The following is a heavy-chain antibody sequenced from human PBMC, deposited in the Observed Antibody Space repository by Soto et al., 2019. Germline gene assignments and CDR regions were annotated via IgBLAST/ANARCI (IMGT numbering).Heavy chain of an antibody. CDR3: ARDMYSSDYFVKWFEP. Sequence: QVRLVESGGGVVQPGRSLILSCTASGFSFSSYAMYWFRQPPGKGLEWVAVISHDGINKHYADSVKGRVTVSRDNSTPSLDLQLNSLRGEDTAMYYCARDMYSSDYFVKWFEPWGQGTLVTVSS. J-gene: IGHJ5*02. D-gene: IGHD6-19*01. CDR2: ISHDGINK. CDR1: GFSFSSYA. V-gene: IGHV3-30-3*01.